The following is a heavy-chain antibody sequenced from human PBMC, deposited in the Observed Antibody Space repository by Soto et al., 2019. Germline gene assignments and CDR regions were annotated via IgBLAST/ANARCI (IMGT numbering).Heavy chain of an antibody. CDR3: ASDREWIFDY. D-gene: IGHD3-3*01. CDR1: GFTFSSYG. CDR2: ISYDGSNK. Sequence: QVQLVESGGGVVQPGRSLRLSCAASGFTFSSYGMHWIRQAPGKGLEWVAVISYDGSNKYYADSVKGRFTISRDNSKNTLYLQMNSLRAEDTAVYYCASDREWIFDYWGQGTLVTVSS. J-gene: IGHJ4*02. V-gene: IGHV3-30*03.